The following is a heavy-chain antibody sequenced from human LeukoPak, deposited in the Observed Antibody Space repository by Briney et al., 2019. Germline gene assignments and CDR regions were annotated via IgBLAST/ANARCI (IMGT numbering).Heavy chain of an antibody. CDR1: GGSFSGYY. Sequence: SETLSLTCAVYGGSFSGYYWSWIRQPPGKGLEWIGEINHSGSTNYNPSLKSRVTISVDTSKNQFSLKLSSVTAADTAVYYCAREQKSRGLYYYYYMDVWGKGTTVTVSS. D-gene: IGHD3-10*01. CDR3: AREQKSRGLYYYYYMDV. CDR2: INHSGST. V-gene: IGHV4-34*01. J-gene: IGHJ6*03.